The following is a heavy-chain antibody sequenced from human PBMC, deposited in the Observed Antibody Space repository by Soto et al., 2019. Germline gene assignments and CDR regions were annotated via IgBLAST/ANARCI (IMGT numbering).Heavy chain of an antibody. CDR3: ARDRLWFGELGYYYYGMDV. Sequence: PSETLSLTCTVSGGSISSYYWIWIRQPPGKGLEWIGYIYYSGSTNYNPSLKSRVTISVDTSKNQFSLKLSSVTAADTAVYYCARDRLWFGELGYYYYGMDVWGQGTTVTVSS. CDR1: GGSISSYY. J-gene: IGHJ6*02. CDR2: IYYSGST. V-gene: IGHV4-59*01. D-gene: IGHD3-10*01.